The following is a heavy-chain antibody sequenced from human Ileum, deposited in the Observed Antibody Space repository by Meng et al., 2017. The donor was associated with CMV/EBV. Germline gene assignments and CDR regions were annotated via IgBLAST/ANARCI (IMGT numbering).Heavy chain of an antibody. Sequence: SVNVSCKASGYTFTHYDINWVRQAPGQGLEWMGWMSPNSGKTDYAQNFQGRITLTRNTAITTAYLELTGLRSDVTAVYYCARAPVVTGDLDFWGQGTLVTVSS. D-gene: IGHD7-27*01. V-gene: IGHV1-8*02. CDR1: GYTFTHYD. CDR2: MSPNSGKT. CDR3: ARAPVVTGDLDF. J-gene: IGHJ4*02.